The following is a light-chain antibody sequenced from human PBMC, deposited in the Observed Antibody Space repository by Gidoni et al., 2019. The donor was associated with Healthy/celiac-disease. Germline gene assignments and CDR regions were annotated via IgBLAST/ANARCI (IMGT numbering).Light chain of an antibody. Sequence: SCELPQPPPVAVSPGQTASITCSGDKLGDKYACWYQQKPGQSPVLVIYQDSKRPAGIPERFSGSNSGNTATLTISGTQAMDEADYYGQAWDSSTAVFGTGTKVTVL. CDR2: QDS. CDR3: QAWDSSTAV. CDR1: KLGDKY. V-gene: IGLV3-1*01. J-gene: IGLJ1*01.